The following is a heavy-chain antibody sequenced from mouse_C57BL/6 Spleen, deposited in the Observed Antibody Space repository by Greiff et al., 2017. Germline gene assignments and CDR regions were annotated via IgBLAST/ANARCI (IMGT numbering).Heavy chain of an antibody. Sequence: QVQLQQSGPGLVQPSQSLSITCTVSGFSLTSYGVHWVRQSPGKGLEWLGVIWSGGSTDYTAAFISRLSISKDNSKSQVFFKMNSLQADDTAIYYCARNAPYGNYPYAMDDWGQGTSVTVSS. J-gene: IGHJ4*01. CDR2: IWSGGST. CDR1: GFSLTSYG. CDR3: ARNAPYGNYPYAMDD. D-gene: IGHD2-1*01. V-gene: IGHV2-2*01.